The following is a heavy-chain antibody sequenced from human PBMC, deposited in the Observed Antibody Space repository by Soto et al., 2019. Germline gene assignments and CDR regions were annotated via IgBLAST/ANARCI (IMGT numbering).Heavy chain of an antibody. CDR1: GGSISSGDNY. Sequence: QVQLQESGPGLVKPSQTLSLTCTVTGGSISSGDNYWGWIRQPPGKGLEWIAYISYSGSTSYTSSLKSRLTRSLETSKRLFALELSSVTAADTAIYYCARQQDGRGMDVWGQGTTVTVSS. CDR2: ISYSGST. J-gene: IGHJ6*02. V-gene: IGHV4-30-4*01. D-gene: IGHD2-15*01. CDR3: ARQQDGRGMDV.